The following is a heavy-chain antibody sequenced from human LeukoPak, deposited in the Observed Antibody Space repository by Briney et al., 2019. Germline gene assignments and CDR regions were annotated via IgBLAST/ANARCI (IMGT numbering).Heavy chain of an antibody. CDR1: GGSFSGYY. CDR3: ARGFGIVVVPAAPQNWFDP. J-gene: IGHJ5*02. D-gene: IGHD2-2*01. V-gene: IGHV4-34*01. Sequence: PSETLSLTCAVYGGSFSGYYWSWIRQPPGKGLEWIGEINHSGSTNYNPSLKSRVTISVDTSKNQFSLKLSSVTAADTAVYYCARGFGIVVVPAAPQNWFDPWGQGTLVTVSS. CDR2: INHSGST.